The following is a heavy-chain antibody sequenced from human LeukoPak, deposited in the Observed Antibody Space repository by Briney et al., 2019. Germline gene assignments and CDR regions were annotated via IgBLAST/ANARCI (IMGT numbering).Heavy chain of an antibody. V-gene: IGHV1-69*04. CDR3: ARGYYDSSGYYLGIFDY. CDR1: GGTFSSYA. D-gene: IGHD3-22*01. CDR2: IIPILGIA. J-gene: IGHJ4*02. Sequence: ASVKVPCKASGGTFSSYAISWVRQAPGQGLEWMGRIIPILGIANYAQKFQGRVTITADKSTSTAYMELSSLRSEDTAVYYCARGYYDSSGYYLGIFDYWGQGTLVTVSS.